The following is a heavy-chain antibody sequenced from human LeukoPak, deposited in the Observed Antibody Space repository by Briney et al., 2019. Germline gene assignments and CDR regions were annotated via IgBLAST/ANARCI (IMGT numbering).Heavy chain of an antibody. V-gene: IGHV1-18*01. D-gene: IGHD2-2*01. J-gene: IGHJ4*02. CDR2: ISGSNDNP. CDR1: GYTFSNFG. Sequence: GASVKVSCKASGYTFSNFGISWVRQAPGQGLEWMGWISGSNDNPNYGQNFQGRFTVTSDSSTSTAYMELRNLRSDDTAVYYCARDGTSTDDYWGQGTLVTVSS. CDR3: ARDGTSTDDY.